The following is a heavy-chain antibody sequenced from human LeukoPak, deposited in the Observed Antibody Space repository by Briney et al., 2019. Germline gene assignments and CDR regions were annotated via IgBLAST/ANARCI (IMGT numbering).Heavy chain of an antibody. CDR3: ASRVPYGMNSYYGMDV. Sequence: SETLSLTCTVSGGSISSYYWSWIRQPPGKGLEWIGYIYYSGSTNHNPSLKSRVTISVDTSKNQFSLKLSSVTAADTAVYYCASRVPYGMNSYYGMDVWGQGTTVTVSS. V-gene: IGHV4-59*01. CDR1: GGSISSYY. CDR2: IYYSGST. J-gene: IGHJ6*02. D-gene: IGHD3-9*01.